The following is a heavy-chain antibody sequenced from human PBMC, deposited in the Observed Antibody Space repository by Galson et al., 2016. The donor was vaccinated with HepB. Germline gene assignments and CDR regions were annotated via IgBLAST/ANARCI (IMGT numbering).Heavy chain of an antibody. V-gene: IGHV3-33*06. D-gene: IGHD3-9*01. CDR1: GFIFSTYG. CDR3: AKNDILTGYSAFDY. CDR2: IWYEGSNK. Sequence: SLRLSCAASGFIFSTYGMRWVRQAPGKGLEWVAVIWYEGSNKYYADSVKGRFTITRDNSKNTLYLQMNSLRAENTAVYYCAKNDILTGYSAFDYWGQGTLVTGSS. J-gene: IGHJ4*02.